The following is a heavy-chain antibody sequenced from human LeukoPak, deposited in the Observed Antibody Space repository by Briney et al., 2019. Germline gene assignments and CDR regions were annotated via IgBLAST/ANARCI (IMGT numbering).Heavy chain of an antibody. CDR1: GFTFSRYG. Sequence: GGSLRLSCAASGFTFSRYGMHWVRQAPGKGLEWVAVMWFDGSNEDYADSVKGRFIISRDNSKNTLYLQMSSLTVEDAAMYYCARQDCSGGSCYLDYWGQGTLVTVSS. V-gene: IGHV3-33*01. D-gene: IGHD2-15*01. J-gene: IGHJ4*02. CDR3: ARQDCSGGSCYLDY. CDR2: MWFDGSNE.